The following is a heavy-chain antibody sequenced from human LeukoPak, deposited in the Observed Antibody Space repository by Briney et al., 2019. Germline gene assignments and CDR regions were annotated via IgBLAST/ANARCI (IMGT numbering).Heavy chain of an antibody. CDR3: ARALGGYSYSYYYYYMDV. CDR2: MSYSGST. J-gene: IGHJ6*03. V-gene: IGHV4-59*08. CDR1: GGSISSYY. Sequence: PSETLSLTCTVSGGSISSYYWSWIRQPPGKGLEWIGYMSYSGSTIYNPSLKSRVTISLDTSKSQFSLKLSSVTAADTAVYYCARALGGYSYSYYYYYMDVWGKGTTVTISS. D-gene: IGHD5-18*01.